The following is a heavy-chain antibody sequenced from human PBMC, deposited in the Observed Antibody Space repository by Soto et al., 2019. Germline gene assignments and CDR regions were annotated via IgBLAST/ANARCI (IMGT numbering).Heavy chain of an antibody. CDR1: GGTFSSYA. Sequence: GASVKVSCKASGGTFSSYAISWVRQAPGQGLEWMGGIIPIFGTANYAQKFQGRVTITADKSTSTAYMELSSLRSEDTAVYYCARGRSLERRVGYFDYWGQGTLVTVSS. V-gene: IGHV1-69*06. CDR2: IIPIFGTA. CDR3: ARGRSLERRVGYFDY. D-gene: IGHD1-1*01. J-gene: IGHJ4*02.